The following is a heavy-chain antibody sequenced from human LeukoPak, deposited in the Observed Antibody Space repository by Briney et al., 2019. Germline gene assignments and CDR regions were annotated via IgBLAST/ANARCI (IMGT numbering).Heavy chain of an antibody. V-gene: IGHV1-69*04. Sequence: GASVKVSCKASGGTFSSYAISWVRQAPGQGLEWMGRLIPILGIANYAQKFQGRVTITADKSTSTAYMELSSLRSEDTAVYYCARDGILWFGETETYYYYGMDVWGQGTTVTVSS. CDR2: LIPILGIA. D-gene: IGHD3-10*01. J-gene: IGHJ6*02. CDR3: ARDGILWFGETETYYYYGMDV. CDR1: GGTFSSYA.